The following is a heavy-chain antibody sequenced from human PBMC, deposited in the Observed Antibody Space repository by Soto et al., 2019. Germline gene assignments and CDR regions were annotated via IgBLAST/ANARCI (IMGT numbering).Heavy chain of an antibody. CDR2: IYYSGST. CDR3: ARHKYGCSGGSDYFLRGDNWFDP. CDR1: AGSPSSSSYF. J-gene: IGHJ5*02. D-gene: IGHD2-15*01. Sequence: SENLSLTCIVSAGSPSSSSYFLGWLLQPPGKGLEWIRSIYYSGSTYYNPSLKSRVTISVDTSKNQLSLKLSSVTAADTAAYYLARHKYGCSGGSDYFLRGDNWFDPWGRGTLVTVS. V-gene: IGHV4-39*01.